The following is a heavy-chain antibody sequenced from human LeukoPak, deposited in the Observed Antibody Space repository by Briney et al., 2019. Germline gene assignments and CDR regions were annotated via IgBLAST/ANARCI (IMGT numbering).Heavy chain of an antibody. CDR1: GFTVSSNY. Sequence: GVLRLSCAASGFTVSSNYMSWLRQAPGKGLEWVSVIYSGGSTYYADSVKGRFTISRDNSKNTLYLQMNSLRAEDTAVYYCARRLFSYYYYYMDVWGKGTTVTISS. V-gene: IGHV3-66*01. D-gene: IGHD3-22*01. CDR3: ARRLFSYYYYYMDV. CDR2: IYSGGST. J-gene: IGHJ6*03.